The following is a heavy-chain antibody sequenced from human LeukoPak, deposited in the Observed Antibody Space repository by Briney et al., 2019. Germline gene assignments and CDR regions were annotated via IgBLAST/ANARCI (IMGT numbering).Heavy chain of an antibody. CDR1: GYTFTGYY. D-gene: IGHD3-10*01. CDR3: ARDPDYYGSGSYLRDAFDI. J-gene: IGHJ3*02. V-gene: IGHV1-2*02. Sequence: ASVKVSCKASGYTFTGYYMRWVRQAPGQGLEWMGWINPNSGGTNYAQKFQGRVTMTRDTSISTAYMELSRLRSDDTAVYYCARDPDYYGSGSYLRDAFDIWGQGTMVTVSS. CDR2: INPNSGGT.